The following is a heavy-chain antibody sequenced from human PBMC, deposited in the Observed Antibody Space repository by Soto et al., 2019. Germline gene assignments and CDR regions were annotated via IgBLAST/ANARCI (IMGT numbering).Heavy chain of an antibody. CDR1: GGSISGGGYY. D-gene: IGHD2-2*02. CDR2: VTDSGST. V-gene: IGHV4-31*02. CDR3: AKDPLYGWFDP. J-gene: IGHJ5*02. Sequence: SETLSLTCIVSGGSISGGGYYWSWIRQHPGKGLEWIGFVTDSGSTYYDPSLKSRVTISVDTSRNQFSLNLNSVTAADTAVYYCAKDPLYGWFDPWGQGTLVTVSS.